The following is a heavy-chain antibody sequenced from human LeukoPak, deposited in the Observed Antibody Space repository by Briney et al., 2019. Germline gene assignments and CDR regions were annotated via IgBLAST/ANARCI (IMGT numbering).Heavy chain of an antibody. CDR1: GGSISSHY. CDR2: IYYSGST. CDR3: AGTYYYDSSGYSEPIDY. V-gene: IGHV4-59*11. Sequence: PSETLSLTCTVSGGSISSHYWSWIRQPPGKGLEWIGYIYYSGSTNYNPSLKSRVTISVDTSKNQFSLKLSSVTAADTAVYYCAGTYYYDSSGYSEPIDYWGQGTLVTVSS. D-gene: IGHD3-22*01. J-gene: IGHJ4*02.